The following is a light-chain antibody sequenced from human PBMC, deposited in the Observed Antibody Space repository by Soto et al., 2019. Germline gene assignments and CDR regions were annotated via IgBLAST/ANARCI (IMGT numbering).Light chain of an antibody. J-gene: IGKJ1*01. CDR2: GAS. CDR3: QQYGSLPGT. CDR1: QSVNSNY. Sequence: EIVMTQFPATLSVSPGERATLSCRASQSVNSNYLAWYQQKPGQAPRLLIYGASSRATGIPDRFSGSGSGTDFTLTISRVEPEDFVVYYCQQYGSLPGTFGQGTKVDIK. V-gene: IGKV3-20*01.